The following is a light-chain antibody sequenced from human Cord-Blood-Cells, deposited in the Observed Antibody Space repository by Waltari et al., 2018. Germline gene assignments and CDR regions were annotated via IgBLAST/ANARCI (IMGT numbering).Light chain of an antibody. CDR1: RGHSSYA. J-gene: IGLJ3*02. Sequence: QLVLTQSPSASASLGASVKLTCTLSRGHSSYAIAWPPQQPEKGHRYLMKLNSDGSHSKGDGIPDRFSGSSSGAERYLTISSLQSEDEADYYCQTWGTGIRVFGGGTKLTVL. CDR2: LNSDGSH. CDR3: QTWGTGIRV. V-gene: IGLV4-69*01.